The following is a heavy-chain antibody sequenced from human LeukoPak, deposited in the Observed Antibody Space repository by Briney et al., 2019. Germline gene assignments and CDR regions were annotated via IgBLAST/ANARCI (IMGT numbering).Heavy chain of an antibody. Sequence: GASVKVSCKTSGYTFIDYYMHWVRQAPGQGLEWMGGIIPIFGTANYAQKFQGRVTITADESTSTAYMELSSLRSEDTAVYCCASGGTPYYYDSSGLLPAGFLNYWGQGTLVTVSS. J-gene: IGHJ4*02. D-gene: IGHD3-22*01. CDR1: GYTFIDYY. CDR3: ASGGTPYYYDSSGLLPAGFLNY. V-gene: IGHV1-69*13. CDR2: IIPIFGTA.